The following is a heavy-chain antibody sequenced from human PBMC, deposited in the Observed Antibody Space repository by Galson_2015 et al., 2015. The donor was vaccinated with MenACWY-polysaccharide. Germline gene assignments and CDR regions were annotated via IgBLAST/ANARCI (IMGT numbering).Heavy chain of an antibody. CDR2: IRYDGSNK. V-gene: IGHV3-30*02. Sequence: SLRLSCAASGFTFSSYGMHWVRQAPGKGLEWVAFIRYDGSNKYYADSVKGRFTISRDNSKNTLYLQMNSLRAEDTAVYYCGHSWRYDHIPDYFDYWGQGTLVTVSS. CDR1: GFTFSSYG. D-gene: IGHD3-3*01. J-gene: IGHJ4*02. CDR3: GHSWRYDHIPDYFDY.